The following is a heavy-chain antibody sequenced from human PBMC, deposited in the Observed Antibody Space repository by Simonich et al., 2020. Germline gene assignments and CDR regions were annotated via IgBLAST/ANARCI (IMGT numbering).Heavy chain of an antibody. CDR1: GFTFSSYG. D-gene: IGHD3-9*01. CDR2: IGYDGINK. J-gene: IGHJ6*02. V-gene: IGHV3-33*01. Sequence: QVQLVESGGGVVQPGRSLRLSCAASGFTFSSYGMHWVRQAPGKGWEWGAGIGYDGINKYYADPVKGRFTISRDNSKNTLYLQMNSLRAEDTAGYYCAREDILTGYYYYGMDVWGQGTTVTVSS. CDR3: AREDILTGYYYYGMDV.